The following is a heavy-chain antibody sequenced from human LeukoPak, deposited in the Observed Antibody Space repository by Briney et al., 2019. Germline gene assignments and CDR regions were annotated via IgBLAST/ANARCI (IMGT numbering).Heavy chain of an antibody. J-gene: IGHJ4*02. CDR3: ASGSYSRFDY. CDR1: GFTFSSYE. V-gene: IGHV3-48*03. Sequence: TGGSLRLSCAASGFTFSSYEMNWVRQAPGKGLEWVSYISSSGSTIYYADSVKGRFTISRDNAKNSLYLQMNSLRAEDTAVYYCASGSYSRFDYWGQGTLVTASS. CDR2: ISSSGSTI. D-gene: IGHD1-26*01.